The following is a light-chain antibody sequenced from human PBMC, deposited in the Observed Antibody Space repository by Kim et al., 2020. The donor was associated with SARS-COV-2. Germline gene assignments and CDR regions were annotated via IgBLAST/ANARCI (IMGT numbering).Light chain of an antibody. V-gene: IGKV3-11*01. CDR2: DAS. CDR3: QQRSNWLFT. J-gene: IGKJ3*01. Sequence: LSPGERATLSCRASQSVSSYLAWYQQKPGQAPRLLIYDASTRATGIPARFSGSGSGTDFTLTISSLEPEDFAVYYCQQRSNWLFTFGPGTKVDIK. CDR1: QSVSSY.